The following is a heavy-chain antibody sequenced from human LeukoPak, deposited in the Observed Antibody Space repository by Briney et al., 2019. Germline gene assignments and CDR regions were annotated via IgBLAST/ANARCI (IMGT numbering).Heavy chain of an antibody. CDR3: ARDIQLST. Sequence: GGSLRLSCVASGFNVSNKYMSWVRQTPGKGLEWVSVLYSGGTTFYAASVKGRFTISRDKSENTLYLQMNSLRADDTAIYYCARDIQLSTWGLGTMVTVSS. D-gene: IGHD5-24*01. J-gene: IGHJ3*01. CDR1: GFNVSNKY. CDR2: LYSGGTT. V-gene: IGHV3-53*01.